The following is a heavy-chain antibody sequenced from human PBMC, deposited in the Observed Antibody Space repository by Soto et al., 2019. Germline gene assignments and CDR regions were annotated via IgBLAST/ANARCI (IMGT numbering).Heavy chain of an antibody. CDR2: IYYSGST. CDR3: ARGHDYGDYFDY. Sequence: PSETLSLTCTVSGGSISSYYWSWIRQPPGKGLEWIGYIYYSGSTNYNPSLKSRVTISVDTSKNQFSLKLSSVTAADTAVYYCARGHDYGDYFDYWGQGTLVTVS. CDR1: GGSISSYY. J-gene: IGHJ4*02. D-gene: IGHD4-17*01. V-gene: IGHV4-59*01.